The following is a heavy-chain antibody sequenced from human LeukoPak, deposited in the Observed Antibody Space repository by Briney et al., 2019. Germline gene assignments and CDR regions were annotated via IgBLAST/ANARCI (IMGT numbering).Heavy chain of an antibody. Sequence: SETLSLTCTVSGGPISSYCWTWIRQPPGKGLEWIGYVYYNGSTNYNPSLKSRVTISLDTSRTQFSLRLSSVTAADTAVYYCARSRDMIRGYWFGYWGQGTLVTVSS. CDR3: ARSRDMIRGYWFGY. CDR1: GGPISSYC. D-gene: IGHD3-10*01. CDR2: VYYNGST. J-gene: IGHJ4*02. V-gene: IGHV4-59*01.